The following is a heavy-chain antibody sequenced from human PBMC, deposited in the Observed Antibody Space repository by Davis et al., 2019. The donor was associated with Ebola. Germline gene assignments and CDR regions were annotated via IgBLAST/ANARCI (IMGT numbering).Heavy chain of an antibody. D-gene: IGHD6-6*01. CDR1: GFTFSSYE. CDR3: ARDLSIATRPVFDS. Sequence: GESLKIPCAASGFTFSSYEMNWVRQAPGKGLEWVSYISSSGSTIYYADSVKGRFTISRDNAKNSLYLQMSSLRAEDTAVYYCARDLSIATRPVFDSWGQGTLVTVSS. V-gene: IGHV3-48*03. CDR2: ISSSGSTI. J-gene: IGHJ4*02.